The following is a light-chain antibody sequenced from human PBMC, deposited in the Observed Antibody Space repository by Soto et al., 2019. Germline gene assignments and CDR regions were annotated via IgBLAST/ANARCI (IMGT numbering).Light chain of an antibody. CDR3: QQLNSYPL. CDR1: QTISSW. Sequence: DIQMTQSPSTLSGSVGDRVTITCRASQTISSWLAWYQQKPGKAPKLLIYKASSLESGVPSRFSGSGSGTEFTLTISSLQPEDFATYYCQQLNSYPLFGQGTRLEN. CDR2: KAS. V-gene: IGKV1-5*03. J-gene: IGKJ5*01.